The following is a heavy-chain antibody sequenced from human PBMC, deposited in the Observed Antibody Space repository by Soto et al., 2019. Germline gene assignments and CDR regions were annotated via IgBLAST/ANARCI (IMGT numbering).Heavy chain of an antibody. D-gene: IGHD3-3*01. V-gene: IGHV3-30-3*01. CDR2: ISYDGSNK. CDR3: ARDPGGTDFAKWTYYFAY. J-gene: IGHJ4*02. Sequence: QVQLVESGGGVVQPGRSLRLSCAASGFTFSSYAMHWVRQAPGKGLEWVAVISYDGSNKYYADSVKGRFTISRDNSKNTLYLQMNSLRADDTAVYYCARDPGGTDFAKWTYYFAYWGQGTLVTVSS. CDR1: GFTFSSYA.